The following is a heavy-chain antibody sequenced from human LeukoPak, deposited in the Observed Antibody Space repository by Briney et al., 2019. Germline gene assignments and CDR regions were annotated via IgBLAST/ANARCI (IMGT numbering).Heavy chain of an antibody. CDR2: INPNSGGT. Sequence: ASVKVSCKASGYTFTGYYMHWVRQAPGQGLEWMGWINPNSGGTNYAQKFQGRVTMTRDTSISTAYMELSRLRSDDTAVYYCARDSSHYDSGSYYNTYYFDYWGQGTLVTVSS. J-gene: IGHJ4*02. CDR1: GYTFTGYY. V-gene: IGHV1-2*02. D-gene: IGHD3-10*01. CDR3: ARDSSHYDSGSYYNTYYFDY.